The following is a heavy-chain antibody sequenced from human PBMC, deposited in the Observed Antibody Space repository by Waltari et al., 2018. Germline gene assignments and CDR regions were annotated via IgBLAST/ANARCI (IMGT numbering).Heavy chain of an antibody. CDR2: IYYSGGT. V-gene: IGHV4-39*01. J-gene: IGHJ3*02. Sequence: QLQLQESGPGLVKPSETLSLTCTVSGGSISSSSYYWGWIRQPPGKGLEWIGSIYYSGGTYYNPSLKSRVTISVDTSKNQFSLKLSSVTAADTAVYYCARRSWGWLQFNDAFDIWGQGTMVTVSS. CDR3: ARRSWGWLQFNDAFDI. CDR1: GGSISSSSYY. D-gene: IGHD5-12*01.